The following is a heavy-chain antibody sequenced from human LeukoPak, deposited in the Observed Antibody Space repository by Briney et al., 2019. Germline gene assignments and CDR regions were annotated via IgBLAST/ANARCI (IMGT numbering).Heavy chain of an antibody. Sequence: GGSLRLSCAASGFTFSRYWMSWVRQAPGKGLEWVANIKQDGSVKYYVDSVKGRFTISSDNAKNSLYLQMNSLRAEDTAVYYCARDYDSSGYVDYWGQGTLVTVSS. V-gene: IGHV3-7*01. CDR3: ARDYDSSGYVDY. J-gene: IGHJ4*02. CDR2: IKQDGSVK. CDR1: GFTFSRYW. D-gene: IGHD3-22*01.